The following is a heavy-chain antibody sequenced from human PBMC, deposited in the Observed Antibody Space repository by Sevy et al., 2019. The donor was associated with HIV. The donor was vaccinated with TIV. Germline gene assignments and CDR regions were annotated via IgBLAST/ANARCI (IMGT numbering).Heavy chain of an antibody. V-gene: IGHV3-66*04. J-gene: IGHJ4*02. CDR2: IYSGGST. Sequence: GGSLRLSCAASGLTVSSNYMSWVRQAPGKGLEWVSVIYSGGSTYYADSVKGRFTIARYNCKNTMYLQMNSLRAEDTAVYDWARLYDIWGGELDYWGQGTLVTVSS. CDR3: ARLYDIWGGELDY. CDR1: GLTVSSNY. D-gene: IGHD3-3*01.